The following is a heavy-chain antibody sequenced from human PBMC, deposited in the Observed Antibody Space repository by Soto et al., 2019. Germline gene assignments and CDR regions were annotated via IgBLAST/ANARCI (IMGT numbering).Heavy chain of an antibody. D-gene: IGHD3-3*01. CDR1: GFTFSSYD. V-gene: IGHV3-23*01. CDR3: AKEDDLWTNGHFDI. CDR2: INGNGGSA. J-gene: IGHJ3*02. Sequence: GGSLRLSCAASGFTFSSYDMSWVRQAPGKGLEWVSAINGNGGSAYYADSVKGRFTISRDNSRNTLYVQMNSLRSEDTAIYYCAKEDDLWTNGHFDIWGQGTLVTVSS.